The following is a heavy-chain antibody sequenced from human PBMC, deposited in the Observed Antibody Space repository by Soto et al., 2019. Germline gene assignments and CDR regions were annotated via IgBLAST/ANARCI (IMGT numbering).Heavy chain of an antibody. CDR2: IITIFGTA. V-gene: IGHV1-69*01. CDR3: ARPMTPVNWGFDY. J-gene: IGHJ4*02. D-gene: IGHD4-17*01. Sequence: QVQLVQSGAEVKKPVSSVKVSCKASGCTFSSYAISWVRQAPGQGLEWMGGIITIFGTANYAQKFQGRVTITADESTSTAYMELSSLRSEETAVYYCARPMTPVNWGFDYWGQGTLVTVSS. CDR1: GCTFSSYA.